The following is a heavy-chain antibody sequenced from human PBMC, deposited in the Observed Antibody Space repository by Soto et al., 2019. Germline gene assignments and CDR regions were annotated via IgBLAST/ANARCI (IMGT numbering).Heavy chain of an antibody. CDR1: GGSISSSNW. D-gene: IGHD1-26*01. V-gene: IGHV4-4*02. CDR2: IYHSGST. J-gene: IGHJ6*02. CDR3: ASVSGSYYYGMDV. Sequence: QVQLQESGPGLVKPSGTLSLTCAVSGGSISSSNWWSWVRQPPGKGLEWIGEIYHSGSTNYNPSLKCRVTISVDKSKNQFSRKLSSVTAADTAVYYCASVSGSYYYGMDVWGQGITVTVSS.